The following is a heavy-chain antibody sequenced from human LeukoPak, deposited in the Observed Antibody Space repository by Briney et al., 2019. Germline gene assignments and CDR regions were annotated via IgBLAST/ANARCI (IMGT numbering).Heavy chain of an antibody. CDR2: ISYDGSNK. CDR3: ARGFNERRGGEAGFDY. Sequence: GGSLRLSCAASGFTFSSYAMHWVRQAPGKGLEWVAVISYDGSNKYYADSVKGRFTISRDNSKNTLYLQMNSLRAEDTAVYYCARGFNERRGGEAGFDYWGQGTLVTVSS. V-gene: IGHV3-30-3*01. D-gene: IGHD6-19*01. J-gene: IGHJ4*02. CDR1: GFTFSSYA.